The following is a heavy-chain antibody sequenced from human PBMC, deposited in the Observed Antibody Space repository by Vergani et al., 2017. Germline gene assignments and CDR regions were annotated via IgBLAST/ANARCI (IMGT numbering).Heavy chain of an antibody. CDR1: GFTFSSYA. D-gene: IGHD3-22*01. V-gene: IGHV3-23*01. CDR3: AKRGALYYYDSSGYYNILGKVTDGYFDL. J-gene: IGHJ2*01. Sequence: EVQLLESGGGLVQPGGSLRLSCAASGFTFSSYAMSWVRQAPGKGLEWVSAISGSGGSTYYADSVKGRFTISRDNSKNTLYLQMNSLRAEDTAVYYCAKRGALYYYDSSGYYNILGKVTDGYFDLWGRGTLVTVSS. CDR2: ISGSGGST.